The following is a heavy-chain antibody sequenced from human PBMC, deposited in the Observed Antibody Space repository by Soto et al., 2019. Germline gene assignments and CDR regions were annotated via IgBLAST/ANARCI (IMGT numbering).Heavy chain of an antibody. CDR2: IWDDGSKK. J-gene: IGHJ5*02. Sequence: QVQLVESGGGVVQPGRSLRLSCAGTGFRFATYGLHWVRQAPGKGLEWVAVIWDDGSKKYYADSVKGRFTISRDDSRSALYLQMNSLRAEDTAVYYCARDIRGRTNYFDPWGEGTLVTVSS. V-gene: IGHV3-33*01. CDR3: ARDIRGRTNYFDP. D-gene: IGHD1-7*01. CDR1: GFRFATYG.